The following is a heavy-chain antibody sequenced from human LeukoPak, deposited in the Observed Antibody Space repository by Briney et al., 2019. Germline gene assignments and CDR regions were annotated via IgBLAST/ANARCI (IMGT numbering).Heavy chain of an antibody. CDR3: ARVRGVITYYYGMDV. CDR2: INHSGST. CDR1: GGSFSGYY. D-gene: IGHD3-10*01. J-gene: IGHJ6*02. V-gene: IGHV4-34*01. Sequence: SETLSLTCAVYGGSFSGYYWSWIRQPPGKGLEWVGEINHSGSTNYNPSLKSRVTISVDTSKNQFSLKLSSVTAADTAVYYCARVRGVITYYYGMDVWGQGTRSPSP.